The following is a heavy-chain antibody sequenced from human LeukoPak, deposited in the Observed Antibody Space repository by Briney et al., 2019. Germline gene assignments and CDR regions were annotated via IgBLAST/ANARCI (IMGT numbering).Heavy chain of an antibody. CDR1: AFTFSSYS. Sequence: PGGSLRLSCAASAFTFSSYSMNWFRQAPGKWLEGVSSISSSSSYIYYADSVEGRFTISRDNAKNSLYLQMNSLRAEDTAVYYCVCVKRETAYDILTGYYLFDYWGQGTLVTVSS. V-gene: IGHV3-21*01. D-gene: IGHD3-9*01. CDR3: VCVKRETAYDILTGYYLFDY. CDR2: ISSSSSYI. J-gene: IGHJ4*02.